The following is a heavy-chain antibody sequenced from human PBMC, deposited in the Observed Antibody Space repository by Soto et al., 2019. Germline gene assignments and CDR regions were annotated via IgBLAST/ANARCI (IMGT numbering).Heavy chain of an antibody. V-gene: IGHV4-31*03. CDR1: GGSISSGGYY. D-gene: IGHD3-10*01. CDR2: IYYSGST. J-gene: IGHJ4*02. CDR3: ARAPRGNYGYPSYFDY. Sequence: SETLSLTCTVSGGSISSGGYYWSWIRQHPGRGLEWIGYIYYSGSTYYNPSLKSRVTISVDTSKNQFSLKLSSVTAADTAVYYCARAPRGNYGYPSYFDYWGQGTLVTVSS.